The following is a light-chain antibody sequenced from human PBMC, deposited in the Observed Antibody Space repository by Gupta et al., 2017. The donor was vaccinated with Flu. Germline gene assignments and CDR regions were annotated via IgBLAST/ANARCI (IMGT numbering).Light chain of an antibody. J-gene: IGLJ1*01. CDR2: DDS. V-gene: IGLV3-21*02. CDR3: QVWDSNSDHPYV. CDR1: NLGTKS. Sequence: SYVLTQAPSVSVAPGQSARITCGGNNLGTKSVHWYQQKPGQAPVLVVYDDSDRPSGSPERVSGSISGSTATLTISRVEAGDEADYYCQVWDSNSDHPYVLGPGTKVTVL.